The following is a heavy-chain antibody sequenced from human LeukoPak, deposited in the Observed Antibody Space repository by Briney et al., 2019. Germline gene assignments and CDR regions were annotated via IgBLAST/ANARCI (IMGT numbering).Heavy chain of an antibody. CDR2: VDYTGIT. Sequence: SETLSLTCTVSGGSISSSGYYWGWIRQPPGKGLEWIGSVDYTGITSHSPSLKSRVTISVDTSKNQFSLKLSSVTAADTAVYYCASVYDSSGYYPFWGQGTLVTVSS. CDR3: ASVYDSSGYYPF. CDR1: GGSISSSGYY. V-gene: IGHV4-39*07. D-gene: IGHD3-22*01. J-gene: IGHJ4*02.